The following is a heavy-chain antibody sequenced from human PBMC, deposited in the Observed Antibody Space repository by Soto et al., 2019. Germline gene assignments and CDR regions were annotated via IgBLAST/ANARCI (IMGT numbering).Heavy chain of an antibody. Sequence: SETLSLTCTVSGGSIISSSYYWGWIRQPPGKGLEWIGSIYYSGSTYYNPSLKSRVTISVDTSKNQFSLKLSSVTAADTAVYYCARRLYYDSSGFEGGGMDVWGQGTTVTVSS. CDR3: ARRLYYDSSGFEGGGMDV. V-gene: IGHV4-39*01. CDR2: IYYSGST. D-gene: IGHD3-22*01. J-gene: IGHJ6*02. CDR1: GGSIISSSYY.